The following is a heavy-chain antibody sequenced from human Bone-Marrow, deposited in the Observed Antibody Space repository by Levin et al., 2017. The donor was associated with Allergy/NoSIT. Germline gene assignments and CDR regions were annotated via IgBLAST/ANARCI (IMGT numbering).Heavy chain of an antibody. CDR3: ASALASLHAFDM. J-gene: IGHJ3*02. Sequence: TGGSLRLSCVASGFRFSEYYMTWIRQAPGKGLEWISYISSRGNSIYNADFVKGRFTISRDNTANSLSLQMTSLRADDTSVYYCASALASLHAFDMWGQGTMVTVS. V-gene: IGHV3-11*01. CDR1: GFRFSEYY. CDR2: ISSRGNSI. D-gene: IGHD6-13*01.